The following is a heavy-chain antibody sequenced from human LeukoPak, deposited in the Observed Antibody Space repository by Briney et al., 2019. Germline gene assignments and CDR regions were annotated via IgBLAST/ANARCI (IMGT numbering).Heavy chain of an antibody. Sequence: SETLSLTCTVSGGSISSYYWSWIRQPPGKGLEWIGYIYYSGSTNYNPSLKSRVTISVDTSKNQFSLKLSSVTAADTAVYYCARVWYYYDSSGYYSPYFDYWGQGTLVTVSS. CDR3: ARVWYYYDSSGYYSPYFDY. J-gene: IGHJ4*02. D-gene: IGHD3-22*01. CDR1: GGSISSYY. V-gene: IGHV4-59*01. CDR2: IYYSGST.